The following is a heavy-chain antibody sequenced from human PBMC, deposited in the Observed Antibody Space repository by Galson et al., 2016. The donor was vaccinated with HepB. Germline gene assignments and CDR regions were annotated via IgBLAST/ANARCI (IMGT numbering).Heavy chain of an antibody. CDR1: GYSFTDYW. J-gene: IGHJ4*02. Sequence: QSGAEVKKPGESLRISCKGSGYSFTDYWIGWVRQMPGKGLEWMGIIYPGGSHTRYSPSFQGPVTISADKSISTAYLQWSSLKASDTAIYYCARRLTHDSKIWDIDYWGQGTLVTVSS. V-gene: IGHV5-51*01. CDR3: ARRLTHDSKIWDIDY. D-gene: IGHD3-16*01. CDR2: IYPGGSHT.